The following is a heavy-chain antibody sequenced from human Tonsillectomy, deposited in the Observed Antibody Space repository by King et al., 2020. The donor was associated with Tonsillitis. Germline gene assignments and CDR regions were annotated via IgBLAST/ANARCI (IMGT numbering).Heavy chain of an antibody. CDR2: ISYDGSNK. CDR1: GFTFSSYG. D-gene: IGHD4-23*01. V-gene: IGHV3-30*18. Sequence: VQLVESGGGVVQPGRSLRLSCAASGFTFSSYGMYWVRQAPGKGLEWVAVISYDGSNKYYADSVKGRFTISRDNSKNTLYLQMNSLRAEDTAVYYCAKMGETTVVTDDAFDIWGQGTMVTVSS. J-gene: IGHJ3*02. CDR3: AKMGETTVVTDDAFDI.